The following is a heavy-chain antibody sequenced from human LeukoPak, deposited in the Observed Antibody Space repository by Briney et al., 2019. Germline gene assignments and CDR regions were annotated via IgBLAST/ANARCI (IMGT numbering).Heavy chain of an antibody. CDR2: IYTNGDT. Sequence: SETLSLTCTVSGGSISSSSYYWGWIRQPAGQGLEWIGRIYTNGDTRYNPSLKSRVTISVDTSKNQVSLNLRPVTAADTAVYYCARAAGAAGGQYFDYWGQGTLVTVSS. CDR3: ARAAGAAGGQYFDY. CDR1: GGSISSSSYY. J-gene: IGHJ4*02. V-gene: IGHV4-61*02. D-gene: IGHD6-13*01.